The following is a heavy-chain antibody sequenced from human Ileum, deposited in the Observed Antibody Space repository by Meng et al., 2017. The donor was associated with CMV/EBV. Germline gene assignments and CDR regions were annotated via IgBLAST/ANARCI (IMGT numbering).Heavy chain of an antibody. V-gene: IGHV4-34*01. CDR2: INNRGST. Sequence: QLQQWGPGTVKPSETLSLVCAVHNSAFSDYYWTWIRQSPGKGLEWIGEINNRGSTNYNPSLKSRVTISIDTSRNQFSLKLTSMTAADTAVYYCARASPQRRFLSYWGQGTLVTVSS. CDR1: NSAFSDYY. D-gene: IGHD3-3*01. CDR3: ARASPQRRFLSY. J-gene: IGHJ4*02.